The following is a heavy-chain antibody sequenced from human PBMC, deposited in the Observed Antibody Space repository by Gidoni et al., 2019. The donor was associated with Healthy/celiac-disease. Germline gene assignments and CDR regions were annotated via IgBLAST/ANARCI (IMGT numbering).Heavy chain of an antibody. V-gene: IGHV3-48*02. J-gene: IGHJ4*02. D-gene: IGHD3-10*01. CDR3: ARDPYGSGSFGSAEYYFDY. Sequence: EVQLVESGGGLVQPGGSLRLSCAASGFTFSSYSMNWVRQAPGKGLEWVSYISSSSSTIYYADSVKGRFTISRDNAENSLYLQMNSLRDEDTAVYYCARDPYGSGSFGSAEYYFDYWGQGTLVTVSS. CDR2: ISSSSSTI. CDR1: GFTFSSYS.